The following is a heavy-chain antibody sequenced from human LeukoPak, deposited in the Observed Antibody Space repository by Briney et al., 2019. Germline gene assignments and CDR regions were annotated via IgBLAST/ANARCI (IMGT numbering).Heavy chain of an antibody. CDR3: ARGLDPFEFAYYYDSSGYYGY. J-gene: IGHJ4*02. V-gene: IGHV1-2*04. D-gene: IGHD3-22*01. Sequence: GASVKVSCKASGYTFTGYHMHWVRQAPGQGLEWMGWINPNSGGTNYAQKFQGWVTMTRDTSISTAYMELSRLRSDDTAVYYCARGLDPFEFAYYYDSSGYYGYWGQGTLVTVSS. CDR2: INPNSGGT. CDR1: GYTFTGYH.